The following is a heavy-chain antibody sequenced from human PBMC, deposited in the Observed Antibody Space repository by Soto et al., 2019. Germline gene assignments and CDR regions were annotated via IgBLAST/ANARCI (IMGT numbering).Heavy chain of an antibody. CDR3: ASSQSIRSFDY. V-gene: IGHV4-38-2*01. D-gene: IGHD2-15*01. CDR2: IYHSGST. J-gene: IGHJ4*02. CDR1: GYSISSGYY. Sequence: SETLSLTXAVSGYSISSGYYWGWIRQPPGKGLEWIGSIYHSGSTYYNPSLKSRVTISVDTSKNQFSLKLSSVTAADTAVYYCASSQSIRSFDYWGQGTLVTVSS.